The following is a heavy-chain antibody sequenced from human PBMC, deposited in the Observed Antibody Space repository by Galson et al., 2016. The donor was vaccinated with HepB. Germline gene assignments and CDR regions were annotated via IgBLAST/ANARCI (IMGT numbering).Heavy chain of an antibody. V-gene: IGHV3-53*01. Sequence: SLRLSCAVSGFAVGRDYMSWVRQAPGKGLECVSVIYTGGYTYYADSVKGRFTISRDESQNTLFLEINSLSAEDTAVYYCARVSRTGSHYDSSGYGRPYYYYYMDVWGKGTTLTVSS. CDR3: ARVSRTGSHYDSSGYGRPYYYYYMDV. J-gene: IGHJ6*03. CDR1: GFAVGRDY. D-gene: IGHD3-22*01. CDR2: IYTGGYT.